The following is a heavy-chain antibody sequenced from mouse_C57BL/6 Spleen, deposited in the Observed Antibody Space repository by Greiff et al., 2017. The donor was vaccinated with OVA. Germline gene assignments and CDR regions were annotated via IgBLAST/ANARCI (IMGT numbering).Heavy chain of an antibody. J-gene: IGHJ1*03. Sequence: QVQLQQPGTELVKPGASVKLSCKASGYTFTSYWMHWVKQRPGQGLEWIGNINPSNGGTNFNEKLKSKATLTVDKTSSTAYMQLSSLTSEDSAVYYCARWEDDGYYVGYFDVWGTGTTVTVSS. CDR2: INPSNGGT. CDR1: GYTFTSYW. V-gene: IGHV1-53*01. D-gene: IGHD2-3*01. CDR3: ARWEDDGYYVGYFDV.